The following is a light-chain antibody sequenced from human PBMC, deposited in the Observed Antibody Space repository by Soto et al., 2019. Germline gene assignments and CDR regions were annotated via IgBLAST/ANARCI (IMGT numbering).Light chain of an antibody. Sequence: DIQMTQSPSSLSASVGDRVTITCRASQSISRHLNWYQQKPGKAPNLLLYAASSLQSGVPSRFSGSGSGTDFTLTISSLQPEDFASYYCQQSYSSPFTFGPGTKVDIK. CDR3: QQSYSSPFT. CDR1: QSISRH. J-gene: IGKJ3*01. CDR2: AAS. V-gene: IGKV1-39*01.